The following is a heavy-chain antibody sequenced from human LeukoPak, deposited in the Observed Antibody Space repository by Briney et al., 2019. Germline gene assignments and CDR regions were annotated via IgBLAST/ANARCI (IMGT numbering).Heavy chain of an antibody. CDR1: GGSISSYY. CDR2: IYPSGST. V-gene: IGHV4-4*09. CDR3: ARRANDYFDY. Sequence: PSETLSLTCTVSGGSISSYYWSWIRQPPGKGLEWIGYIYPSGSTNYNPSLKSRVTISVDTSKNQFSLKLSSVTAADTAVYYCARRANDYFDYWGQGTLVTVSS. J-gene: IGHJ4*02.